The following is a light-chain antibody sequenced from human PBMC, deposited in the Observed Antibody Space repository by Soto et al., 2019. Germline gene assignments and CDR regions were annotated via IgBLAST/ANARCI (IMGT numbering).Light chain of an antibody. CDR1: QNIDNC. CDR3: IQTYSAPAT. V-gene: IGKV1-39*01. J-gene: IGKJ1*01. Sequence: DIQMIQSPSSLSASVGDRVTITCRASQNIDNCLSWYQQKPGKAPELLIYAASSLQSGVPSRFSGSGSGTEFTLTISSLKREDITNYNCIQTYSAPATFGQGTRVEIK. CDR2: AAS.